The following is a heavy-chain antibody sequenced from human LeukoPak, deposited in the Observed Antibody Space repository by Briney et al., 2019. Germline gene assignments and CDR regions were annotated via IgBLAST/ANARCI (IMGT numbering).Heavy chain of an antibody. Sequence: GGSLRLSCAASGFTFSSYAMHWVRQAPGKGLEWVAVISYDGSNKYYADSVKGRFIISRDNSKNTLYLQMNSLRAEGTAVYYCARGLSSGWYDAFDIWGQGTMVTVSS. D-gene: IGHD6-19*01. CDR2: ISYDGSNK. CDR3: ARGLSSGWYDAFDI. V-gene: IGHV3-30*04. J-gene: IGHJ3*02. CDR1: GFTFSSYA.